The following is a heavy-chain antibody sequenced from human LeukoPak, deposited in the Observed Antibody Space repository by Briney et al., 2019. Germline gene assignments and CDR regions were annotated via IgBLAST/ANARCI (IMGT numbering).Heavy chain of an antibody. J-gene: IGHJ4*02. CDR3: ARGSGSYPPPDY. CDR2: IFGSGST. D-gene: IGHD3-10*01. CDR1: GGSISSYY. V-gene: IGHV4-4*07. Sequence: SETLSLTCTVSGGSISSYYWSWIRQPAGEGLEWIGRIFGSGSTNYNPSLKSRLTMSVDTSKNQFSLKLTSVTAADTAVYYCARGSGSYPPPDYWGQGTLVTVFS.